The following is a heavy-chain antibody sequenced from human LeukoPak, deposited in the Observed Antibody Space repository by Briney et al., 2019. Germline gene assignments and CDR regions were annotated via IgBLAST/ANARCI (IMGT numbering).Heavy chain of an antibody. CDR2: ISGSGGST. V-gene: IGHV3-23*01. D-gene: IGHD1-26*01. CDR3: ARATWYSGSYWGRYFDY. J-gene: IGHJ4*02. Sequence: GGSLRLSCAASGFTFSSYSMNWVRQAPGKGLEWVSGISGSGGSTYYADSVKGRFTISRDNSKNTLYLQMNSLRAEDTAVYYCARATWYSGSYWGRYFDYWGQGTLVTVSS. CDR1: GFTFSSYS.